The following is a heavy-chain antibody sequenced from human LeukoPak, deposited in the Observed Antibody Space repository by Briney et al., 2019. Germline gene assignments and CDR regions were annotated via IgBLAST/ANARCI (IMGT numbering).Heavy chain of an antibody. J-gene: IGHJ2*01. CDR3: ARADPTRYFDL. CDR1: GYTFTSYY. V-gene: IGHV1-46*01. Sequence: GASVTVSCKASGYTFTSYYMHWVRQAPGQGRAWMGIINHSGGSTSFAQKFQVRVTMTRDTSTSTVYMELSSLRSEDTAVYYCARADPTRYFDLWGRGTLVTVSS. CDR2: INHSGGST.